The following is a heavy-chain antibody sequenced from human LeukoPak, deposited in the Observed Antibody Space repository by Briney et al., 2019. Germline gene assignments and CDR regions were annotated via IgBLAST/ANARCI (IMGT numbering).Heavy chain of an antibody. CDR2: IYYSGST. Sequence: SETLSLTCTVSGGSISSYFWSWIRQPPGKGPEWIGYIYYSGSTNYNPSLKSRVTISVDTSKNQFPLKLTSVTAADTAIYYCARNADYCLDYWGQGTLVTVSS. D-gene: IGHD4/OR15-4a*01. V-gene: IGHV4-59*12. CDR1: GGSISSYF. J-gene: IGHJ4*02. CDR3: ARNADYCLDY.